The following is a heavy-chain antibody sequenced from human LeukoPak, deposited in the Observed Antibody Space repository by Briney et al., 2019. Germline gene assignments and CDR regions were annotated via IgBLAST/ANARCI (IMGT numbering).Heavy chain of an antibody. Sequence: RSGGSLRLSCAASGFTFSSYGMHWVRQAPGKGLEWVAVIWYDGSNKYYADSVKGRFTISRDNSKNTLYLQMNSLRAADTAVYYCAKDDSGYDSGITDYWGQGTLVTFSS. D-gene: IGHD5-12*01. V-gene: IGHV3-33*06. CDR2: IWYDGSNK. CDR3: AKDDSGYDSGITDY. CDR1: GFTFSSYG. J-gene: IGHJ4*02.